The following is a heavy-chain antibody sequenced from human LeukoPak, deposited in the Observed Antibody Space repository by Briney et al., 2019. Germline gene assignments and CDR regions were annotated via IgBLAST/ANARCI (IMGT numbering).Heavy chain of an antibody. CDR1: GGSISSYY. Sequence: SETLSLTCTVSGGSISSYYWSWIRQPAGKGLEWIGRIYTSGSTNYNPSLKSRVTMSVDTSKNQFSLKLSSVTAADTAVYYCARAGSSMVRGVIQDYWGQGTLVTVSS. J-gene: IGHJ4*02. CDR2: IYTSGST. D-gene: IGHD3-10*01. CDR3: ARAGSSMVRGVIQDY. V-gene: IGHV4-4*07.